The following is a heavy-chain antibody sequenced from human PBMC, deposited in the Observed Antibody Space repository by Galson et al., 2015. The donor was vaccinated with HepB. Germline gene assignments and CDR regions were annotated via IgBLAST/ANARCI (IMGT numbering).Heavy chain of an antibody. CDR3: TPDTAMFPPGY. J-gene: IGHJ4*02. Sequence: SLRLSCAASGFTFSNTWMNWVRQAPGKGLEWVGRIKSKTDGGTTDYAAPVKGRFTISRDDSKNTLYLQMNSLKTEDTAVYYCTPDTAMFPPGYWGQGTLVTVSS. D-gene: IGHD5-18*01. CDR2: IKSKTDGGTT. V-gene: IGHV3-15*07. CDR1: GFTFSNTW.